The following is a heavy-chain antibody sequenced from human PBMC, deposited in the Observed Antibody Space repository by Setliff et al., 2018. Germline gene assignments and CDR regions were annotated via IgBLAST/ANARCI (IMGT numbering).Heavy chain of an antibody. CDR3: ARTCSGSGCYAGLES. Sequence: LRLSCAASGFTFSSYSIHWVRQAPGKGLEWVAVVSDNGATKFYADSVKGRFTISRDNSKNTLYLQMNSLRPEDTAVYYCARTCSGSGCYAGLESWGQGTPVTVSS. D-gene: IGHD2-15*01. CDR1: GFTFSSYS. V-gene: IGHV3-30*04. J-gene: IGHJ4*02. CDR2: VSDNGATK.